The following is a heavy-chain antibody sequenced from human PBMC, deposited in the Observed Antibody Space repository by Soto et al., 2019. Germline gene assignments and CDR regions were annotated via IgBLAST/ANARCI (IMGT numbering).Heavy chain of an antibody. CDR1: GYTFTSYG. Sequence: ASVKVSCKASGYTFTSYGIHWVRQAPGQRLEWTGWINAGNGNTKYSEKFQGRVTMTTDTSTSTAYMELRSLRSDDTAVYYCARDDSVVTTVTTCGYWGQGTLVTVSS. V-gene: IGHV1-3*01. CDR2: INAGNGNT. CDR3: ARDDSVVTTVTTCGY. D-gene: IGHD4-17*01. J-gene: IGHJ4*02.